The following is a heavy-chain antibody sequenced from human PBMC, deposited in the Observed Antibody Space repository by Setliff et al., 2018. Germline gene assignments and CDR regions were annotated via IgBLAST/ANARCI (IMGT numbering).Heavy chain of an antibody. D-gene: IGHD3-10*01. CDR3: AARRGKQGAFDI. CDR2: IVVGSGNT. Sequence: RASVKVSCKASGFTFTSSAMQWVRQARGQRLEWIGWIVVGSGNTNYAQKFQERVTITRDMSTNTAYMELSSLRSEDTAVYYCAARRGKQGAFDIWGQGTMVTV. CDR1: GFTFTSSA. V-gene: IGHV1-58*02. J-gene: IGHJ3*02.